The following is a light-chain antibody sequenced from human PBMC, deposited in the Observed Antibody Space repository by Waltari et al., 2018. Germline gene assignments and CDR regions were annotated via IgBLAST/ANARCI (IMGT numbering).Light chain of an antibody. Sequence: DIQLTQSPSFLSASVGDRVTITCRASQDISKSLAWYQRKPGKAPKVLISDTSTLQDGVPLRFSGSGSGTEFTLTVRGLHPEDFAIYYCQHLKTYPITFGQGTRLDI. CDR1: QDISKS. V-gene: IGKV1-9*01. CDR3: QHLKTYPIT. J-gene: IGKJ5*01. CDR2: DTS.